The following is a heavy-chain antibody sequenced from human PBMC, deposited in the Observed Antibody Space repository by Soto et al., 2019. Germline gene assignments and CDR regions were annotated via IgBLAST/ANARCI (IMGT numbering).Heavy chain of an antibody. CDR3: ARYGSTYQLKYSRSDY. CDR2: ISSSGSTI. D-gene: IGHD6-6*01. Sequence: GGSLRLSCAASGFTFSSYEMNWVRQAPGKGLEWVSYISSSGSTIYYADSVKGRFTISRDNAKNSLYLQMNSLRAEETDVYYCARYGSTYQLKYSRSDYWGQGTLVTVSS. J-gene: IGHJ4*02. CDR1: GFTFSSYE. V-gene: IGHV3-48*03.